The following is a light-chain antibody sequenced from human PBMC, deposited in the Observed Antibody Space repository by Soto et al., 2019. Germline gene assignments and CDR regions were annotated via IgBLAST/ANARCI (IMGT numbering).Light chain of an antibody. CDR3: QQRITWPPALP. V-gene: IGKV3-11*01. J-gene: IGKJ4*01. Sequence: EIVLTQSPATLSLSPGERATLSCRASQSVSSYLAWYQQKPGQAPRLLIYDASNRATGIPARFSGSGSGTDFTLTISSLEPEDFAVYYCQQRITWPPALPFGGGTKVEIK. CDR2: DAS. CDR1: QSVSSY.